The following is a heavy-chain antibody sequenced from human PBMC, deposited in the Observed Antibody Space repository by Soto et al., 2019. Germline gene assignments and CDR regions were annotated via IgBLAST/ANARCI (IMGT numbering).Heavy chain of an antibody. J-gene: IGHJ5*02. CDR3: AHRTTTVPWWFDP. V-gene: IGHV2-5*02. CDR1: GFSLTTRGVG. CDR2: IYWDDDT. D-gene: IGHD4-17*01. Sequence: QITLKESGPTLVKPTQTLTLTCTFSGFSLTTRGVGVGWIRQPPGKPLEWLALIYWDDDTRYSPSLKSRLAITKDTSKNQVVLTMSHIDPADTGTYFCAHRTTTVPWWFDPWGQGTLVTVSS.